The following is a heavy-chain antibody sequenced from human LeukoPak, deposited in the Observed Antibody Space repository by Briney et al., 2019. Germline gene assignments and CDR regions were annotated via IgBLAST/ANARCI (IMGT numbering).Heavy chain of an antibody. CDR2: IRYDGSNK. J-gene: IGHJ3*02. D-gene: IGHD3-3*01. CDR3: ANEGPLFGTYHAFDI. V-gene: IGHV3-30*02. CDR1: GFTFSSYG. Sequence: GGSLRLSCAASGFTFSSYGMHWVRQAPGKGLEWVAFIRYDGSNKYYADSVKGRFTISRDNSKNTLYLQMNSLRAEDTAVYYCANEGPLFGTYHAFDIWGRGTMVTVSS.